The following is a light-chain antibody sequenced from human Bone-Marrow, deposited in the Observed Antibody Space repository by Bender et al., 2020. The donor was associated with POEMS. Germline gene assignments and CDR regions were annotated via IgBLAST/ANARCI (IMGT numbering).Light chain of an antibody. CDR3: QVWDSSSDHVV. CDR2: DDS. V-gene: IGLV3-21*02. Sequence: SYVLTQPPSVSVAPGQTARITCGGNIIGTKSVHWYQQKPGQAPVLVVFDDSDRPSGIPERFSGSKSGNAATLTISRVEAGDEADYYCQVWDSSSDHVVFGGGTKLTVL. CDR1: IIGTKS. J-gene: IGLJ2*01.